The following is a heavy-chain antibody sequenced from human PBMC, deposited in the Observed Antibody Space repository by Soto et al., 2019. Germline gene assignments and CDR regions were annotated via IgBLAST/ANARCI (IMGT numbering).Heavy chain of an antibody. Sequence: EVQLVESGGGFVQPGGSLRLSCAASGFTFTNYNMNWVRQAPGKGLEWISYISSSGGTIYYADSVRGRFTISRDNAKNSLLLQMNSMRDEDTAVYYCADFYDIMIIYYTGSDYWGQGTLVTVSS. J-gene: IGHJ4*02. CDR1: GFTFTNYN. D-gene: IGHD3-9*01. V-gene: IGHV3-48*02. CDR3: ADFYDIMIIYYTGSDY. CDR2: ISSSGGTI.